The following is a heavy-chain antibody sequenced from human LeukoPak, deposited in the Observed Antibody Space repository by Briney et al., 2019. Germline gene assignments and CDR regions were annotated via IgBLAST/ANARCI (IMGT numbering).Heavy chain of an antibody. Sequence: PGGSLRLSCAASGFTFSSYAMHWVRQAPGKGLEWVSAISGSGGSTYYADSVKGRFTISRDNSKNTLYLQMNSLRAEDTAVYYCARTGIAVAGSFDYWGQGTLVTVSS. CDR2: ISGSGGST. V-gene: IGHV3-23*01. D-gene: IGHD6-19*01. CDR1: GFTFSSYA. CDR3: ARTGIAVAGSFDY. J-gene: IGHJ4*02.